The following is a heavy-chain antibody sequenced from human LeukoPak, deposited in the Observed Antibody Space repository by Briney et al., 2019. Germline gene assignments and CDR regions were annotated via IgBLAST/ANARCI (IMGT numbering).Heavy chain of an antibody. Sequence: PGRSLRLSCAASGFTFSSYAMHWVRQAPGKGLEWVAVISYDGSNKYYADSVKGRFTISRDNSKNTLYLQMNSLRAEDTAVYYCARMYYYDSSGNFDYWGQGTLVTVSS. CDR1: GFTFSSYA. CDR2: ISYDGSNK. V-gene: IGHV3-30-3*01. CDR3: ARMYYYDSSGNFDY. D-gene: IGHD3-22*01. J-gene: IGHJ4*02.